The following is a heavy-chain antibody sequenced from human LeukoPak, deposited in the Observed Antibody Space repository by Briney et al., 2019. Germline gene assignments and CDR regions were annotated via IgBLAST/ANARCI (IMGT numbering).Heavy chain of an antibody. Sequence: GGSLRLSCAACGFTSSSNYMRWVRQAPGKGLEWVSVIYSGGSTYYADSVKGRFTISRDNSKNTLYLQMNSLRAEDTAVYYCATRPPNYYDSSGYYANWGQGTLVTVSS. CDR3: ATRPPNYYDSSGYYAN. CDR2: IYSGGST. CDR1: GFTSSSNY. J-gene: IGHJ4*02. D-gene: IGHD3-22*01. V-gene: IGHV3-53*01.